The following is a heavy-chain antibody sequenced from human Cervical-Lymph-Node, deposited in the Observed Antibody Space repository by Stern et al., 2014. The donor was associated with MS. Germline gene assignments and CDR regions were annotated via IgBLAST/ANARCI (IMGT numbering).Heavy chain of an antibody. CDR3: ARDGRGNFFYFDL. J-gene: IGHJ2*01. CDR1: GGTFTSYA. Sequence: QVQLGQSGAELKTPGSSVRISCKASGGTFTSYAINWVRQAPGQGPEWMGGIIPMFGTINYAQNFQGRVTMSADESTGTAYMDLTGLTSEDTAVFYCARDGRGNFFYFDLWGRGTLVTVSS. V-gene: IGHV1-69*01. CDR2: IIPMFGTI. D-gene: IGHD4-23*01.